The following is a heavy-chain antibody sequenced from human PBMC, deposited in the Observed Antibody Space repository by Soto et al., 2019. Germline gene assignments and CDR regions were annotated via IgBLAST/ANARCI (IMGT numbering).Heavy chain of an antibody. CDR3: AREKTSYGMDV. J-gene: IGHJ6*02. Sequence: QVQLVQSGAEVKKPGASVKVSCKASGYTFTSYDINWVRKATGQGLEWMGWMNPNSGNTGYAQKFQGRFTMTRNTSRSTAYMELTSLRSEDTAVYYCAREKTSYGMDVWGQGTTVTVSS. V-gene: IGHV1-8*01. CDR2: MNPNSGNT. CDR1: GYTFTSYD.